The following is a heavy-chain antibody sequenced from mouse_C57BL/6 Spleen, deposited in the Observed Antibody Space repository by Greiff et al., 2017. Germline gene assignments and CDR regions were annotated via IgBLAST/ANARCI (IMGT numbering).Heavy chain of an antibody. V-gene: IGHV1-55*01. J-gene: IGHJ2*01. Sequence: VQLQQPGAELVKPGASVKMSCKASGYTFTSYWITWVKQRPGQGLEWIGDIYPGSGSTNYNEKFKSKATLTVDTSSSTAYMQLSSLTSEDSAVYYCARRDYGNFHFDYWGQGTTLTVSS. D-gene: IGHD2-1*01. CDR1: GYTFTSYW. CDR2: IYPGSGST. CDR3: ARRDYGNFHFDY.